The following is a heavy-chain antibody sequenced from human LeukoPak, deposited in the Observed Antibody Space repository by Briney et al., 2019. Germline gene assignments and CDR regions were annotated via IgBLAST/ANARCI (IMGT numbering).Heavy chain of an antibody. Sequence: SETLSLTCTVSGGPISSYYWSWIRQPAGKGLEWIGRIYTSGSTNYNPSLKSRVTMSVDTSKNQFSLKLSSVTAADTAVYYCAAHPRSNYDILTGYYVDYWGQGTLVTVSS. CDR2: IYTSGST. J-gene: IGHJ4*02. V-gene: IGHV4-4*07. CDR1: GGPISSYY. D-gene: IGHD3-9*01. CDR3: AAHPRSNYDILTGYYVDY.